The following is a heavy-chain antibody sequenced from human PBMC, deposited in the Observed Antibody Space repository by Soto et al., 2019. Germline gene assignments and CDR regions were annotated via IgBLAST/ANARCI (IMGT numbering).Heavy chain of an antibody. D-gene: IGHD6-19*01. Sequence: EVQLVESGGGLVQPGRSLRLSCAASGFTFSSYWMSWVREAPGKGLEWVANIKQDGSEKYYVDSVKGRFTISRDNAKNSLYLQMNRLRAEDTAVYYCARDDGSGWSYFDYWGQGTLVTVSS. CDR2: IKQDGSEK. V-gene: IGHV3-7*01. CDR3: ARDDGSGWSYFDY. CDR1: GFTFSSYW. J-gene: IGHJ4*02.